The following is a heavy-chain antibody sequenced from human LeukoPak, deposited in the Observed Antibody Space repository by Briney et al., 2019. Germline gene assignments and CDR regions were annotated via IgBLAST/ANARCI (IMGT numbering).Heavy chain of an antibody. J-gene: IGHJ4*02. CDR1: GGSISSYY. Sequence: SETLSLTCTVSGGSISSYYWSWIRQPAGKGLEWIGSIYYSGSTYYNPSLKSRVTISVDTSKNQFSLKLSSVTAADTAVYYCARRFPRSRSGTNRFFDFWGQGTLVTVSS. V-gene: IGHV4-59*05. CDR3: ARRFPRSRSGTNRFFDF. D-gene: IGHD6-19*01. CDR2: IYYSGST.